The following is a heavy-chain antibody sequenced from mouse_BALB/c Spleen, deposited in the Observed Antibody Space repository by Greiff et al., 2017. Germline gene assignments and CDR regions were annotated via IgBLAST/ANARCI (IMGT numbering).Heavy chain of an antibody. V-gene: IGHV7-1*02. CDR1: GFTFSDFY. D-gene: IGHD2-3*01. Sequence: EVKLMESGGGLVQPGGSLRLSCATSGFTFSDFYMEWVRQPPGKRLEWIAASRNKANDYTTEYSASVKGRFIVSRDTSQSILYLQMNALRAEDTAIYYCARADGYYPYWYFDVWGAGTTVTVSS. J-gene: IGHJ1*01. CDR2: SRNKANDYTT. CDR3: ARADGYYPYWYFDV.